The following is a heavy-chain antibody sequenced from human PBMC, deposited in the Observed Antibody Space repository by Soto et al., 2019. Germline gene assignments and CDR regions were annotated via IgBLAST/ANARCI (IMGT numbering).Heavy chain of an antibody. D-gene: IGHD1-1*01. CDR3: VEGWNDF. J-gene: IGHJ4*02. Sequence: EVQLVESGGDLVEPGGSLRLSCVTSGFMFSSAWMSWVRQAPGKGREWVGRIKSKTDGGARDYAAPVNGRFSISRDDSKSTLYLQMTSLRDEDTALYYCVEGWNDFWGQGTLVTVSS. CDR2: IKSKTDGGAR. CDR1: GFMFSSAW. V-gene: IGHV3-15*01.